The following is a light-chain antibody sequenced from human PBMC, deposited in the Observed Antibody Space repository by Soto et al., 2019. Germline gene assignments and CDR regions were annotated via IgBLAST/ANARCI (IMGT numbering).Light chain of an antibody. J-gene: IGKJ3*01. CDR1: QSVSSNY. Sequence: EIVLTQSPGTLSLSPGERATLSCRASQSVSSNYLAWYQQKPGQAPRLLIYGASSRATGIPDRFSGSGSGTGFTLTISRREPEDFAVYYCQQYGRSPGLLTFGPGTKVDI. CDR2: GAS. V-gene: IGKV3-20*01. CDR3: QQYGRSPGLLT.